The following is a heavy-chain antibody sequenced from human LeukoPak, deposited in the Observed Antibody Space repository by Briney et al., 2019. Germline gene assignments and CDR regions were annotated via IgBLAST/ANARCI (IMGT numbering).Heavy chain of an antibody. D-gene: IGHD6-13*01. CDR2: IIPIFGTA. J-gene: IGHJ4*02. CDR1: GGTFSSYA. CDR3: ARDGPVAGLYFDY. V-gene: IGHV1-69*13. Sequence: ASVKVSCKASGGTFSSYAISWVRQAPGQGLEWMGGIIPIFGTANYAQKFQGRVTITADESTSTAYMELSSLRSEDTAVYYCARDGPVAGLYFDYWGQGTLVTVSS.